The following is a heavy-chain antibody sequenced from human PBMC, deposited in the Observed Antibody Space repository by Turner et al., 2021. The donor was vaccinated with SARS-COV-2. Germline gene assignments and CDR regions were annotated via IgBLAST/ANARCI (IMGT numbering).Heavy chain of an antibody. Sequence: QVDLVQSGAEVKRPGASMKVSCKASGYTFTDYHMHWVRQAPGQGLEWMGWINPNSGDTNYAQKFQGRVTMTRDTSISTAYMELSRLRSDDTAVYYCATDQFDGMDVWGQGTTVTVSS. J-gene: IGHJ6*02. CDR3: ATDQFDGMDV. D-gene: IGHD3-10*01. CDR2: INPNSGDT. V-gene: IGHV1-2*02. CDR1: GYTFTDYH.